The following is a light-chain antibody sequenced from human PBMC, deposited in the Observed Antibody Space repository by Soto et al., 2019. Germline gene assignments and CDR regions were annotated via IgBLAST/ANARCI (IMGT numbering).Light chain of an antibody. Sequence: QSALTQPASVSGSPGQSITISCTGTSSDVGGYNYVSWYQQHPGKAPKLMIYEVSNRPSGVSNRFSGSKFGNTASLTISGLQADDEADYYCSSFTRSNSWVFGGGTKVTVL. V-gene: IGLV2-14*01. CDR3: SSFTRSNSWV. CDR2: EVS. J-gene: IGLJ3*02. CDR1: SSDVGGYNY.